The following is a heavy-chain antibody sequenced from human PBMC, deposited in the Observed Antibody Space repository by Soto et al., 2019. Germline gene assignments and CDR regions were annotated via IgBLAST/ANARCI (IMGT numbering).Heavy chain of an antibody. Sequence: LSLTCTVSGGSISSGGYYWSWIRQHPGKGLEWIGYIYYSGSTYYNPSLKSRVTISVDTSKNQFSLKLSSVTAADTAVYYCAGPSTSPNCFDPWGQGTLVTVSS. CDR2: IYYSGST. CDR3: AGPSTSPNCFDP. CDR1: GGSISSGGYY. V-gene: IGHV4-31*03. J-gene: IGHJ5*02. D-gene: IGHD3-16*01.